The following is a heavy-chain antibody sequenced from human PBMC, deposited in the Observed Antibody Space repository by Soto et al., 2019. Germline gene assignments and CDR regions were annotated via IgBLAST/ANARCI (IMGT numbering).Heavy chain of an antibody. V-gene: IGHV1-3*01. D-gene: IGHD6-13*01. CDR2: INAGNGNT. CDR3: ARGPRAAHNWFDP. CDR1: GYTFTSYA. J-gene: IGHJ5*02. Sequence: GASVKVSWKASGYTFTSYAMHWVRQAPGQRLEWMGWINAGNGNTKYSQKFQGRVTITRDTSASTAYMELSSLRSEDTAVYYCARGPRAAHNWFDPWGQGTLVTVSS.